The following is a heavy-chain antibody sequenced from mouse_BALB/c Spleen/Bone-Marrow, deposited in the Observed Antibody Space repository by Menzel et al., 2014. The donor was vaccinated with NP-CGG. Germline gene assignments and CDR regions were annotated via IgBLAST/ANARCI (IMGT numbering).Heavy chain of an antibody. J-gene: IGHJ2*01. CDR2: IRNKANGYTT. V-gene: IGHV7-3*02. D-gene: IGHD4-1*01. CDR3: ARDMGGILFDS. Sequence: EVKLVESGGGLVQPGGSLRLSCATSGFTFTDYYMNWVRQPPGEALEWLAFIRNKANGYTTEYSASVKGRFTISRDSSQSILYLHMNTLRAEDSATYYCARDMGGILFDSWGQGTTLTVSS. CDR1: GFTFTDYY.